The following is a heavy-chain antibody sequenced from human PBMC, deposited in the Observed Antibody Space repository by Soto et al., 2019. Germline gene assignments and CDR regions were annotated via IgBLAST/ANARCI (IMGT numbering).Heavy chain of an antibody. D-gene: IGHD2-15*01. CDR3: VNDYCSGGRCQGFFHN. J-gene: IGHJ1*01. CDR1: GLIFSNHW. V-gene: IGHV3-7*05. CDR2: IKEDGGAK. Sequence: EVQLMVSGGDLVQPGGSLRLSCAASGLIFSNHWMTWVRQAPGKGLEWVATIKEDGGAKYYNNSVEGRFTISRDNAKRAMYLQMNGLRTEDTATYYCVNDYCSGGRCQGFFHNWGQGTLVTVSS.